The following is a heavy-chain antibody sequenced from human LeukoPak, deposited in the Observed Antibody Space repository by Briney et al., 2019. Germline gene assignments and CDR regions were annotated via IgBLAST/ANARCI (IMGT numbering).Heavy chain of an antibody. Sequence: GGSLRLSCAASGFTFSSYTMNWVRQAPGKGLEWVSSISSGSHYIYYADSVKGRFTISRDNSKNTLYLQMNSLRAEDTAVYYCARDQRGFSYSKYYFDYWGQGTLVTVSS. D-gene: IGHD5-18*01. CDR3: ARDQRGFSYSKYYFDY. CDR1: GFTFSSYT. J-gene: IGHJ4*02. V-gene: IGHV3-21*01. CDR2: ISSGSHYI.